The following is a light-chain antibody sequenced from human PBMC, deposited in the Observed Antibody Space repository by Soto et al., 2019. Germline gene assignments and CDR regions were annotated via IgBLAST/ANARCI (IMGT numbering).Light chain of an antibody. CDR3: QQYGSSPRT. V-gene: IGKV3-20*01. CDR2: DAS. Sequence: EIVLTQSPGTLSLSPGEGATLSCGASQSVSSSYLAWYQQKPGQAPRLLIYDASTRATGFPARFSGSGSGTEFTLTISRLEPEDFAVYYCQQYGSSPRTFGQGTKVDIK. J-gene: IGKJ1*01. CDR1: QSVSSSY.